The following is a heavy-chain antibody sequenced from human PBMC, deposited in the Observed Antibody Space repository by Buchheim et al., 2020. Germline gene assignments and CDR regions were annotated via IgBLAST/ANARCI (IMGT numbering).Heavy chain of an antibody. J-gene: IGHJ6*02. Sequence: QVQLVESGGGVVQPGRSLRLSCAASGFTFSSYAMHWVRQAPGKGLEWVAVISYDGSNKYYADSVKGRFTISRDNSKNTLYLQMNSLRAEDTAVYYCARVQYSSSFGDYYYGMDVWGQGTT. V-gene: IGHV3-30*04. CDR1: GFTFSSYA. D-gene: IGHD6-6*01. CDR3: ARVQYSSSFGDYYYGMDV. CDR2: ISYDGSNK.